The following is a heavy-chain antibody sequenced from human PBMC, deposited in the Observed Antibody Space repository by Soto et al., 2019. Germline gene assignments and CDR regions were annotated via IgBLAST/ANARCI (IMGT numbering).Heavy chain of an antibody. CDR3: ARVPPPHRYGKPPRGGMDV. Sequence: ETLSLTCAGYGVSFSGYYWSWIRQPPGKGLEWIGEINHSGSTNYNPSLKSRVTISVDTSKNQFSLKLSSVTAADTAVYYCARVPPPHRYGKPPRGGMDVWGQGTKVTVSS. CDR1: GVSFSGYY. D-gene: IGHD5-18*01. J-gene: IGHJ6*02. CDR2: INHSGST. V-gene: IGHV4-34*01.